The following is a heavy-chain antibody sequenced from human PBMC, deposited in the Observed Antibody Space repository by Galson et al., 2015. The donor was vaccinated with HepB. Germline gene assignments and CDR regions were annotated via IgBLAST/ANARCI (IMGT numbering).Heavy chain of an antibody. CDR1: GFVFSEYG. CDR3: AKEPGPQASPRYFDL. CDR2: VAHDGTVQ. D-gene: IGHD7-27*01. V-gene: IGHV3-30*18. J-gene: IGHJ2*01. Sequence: SLRLSCAASGFVFSEYGMHWVRQPPGKALEWVAVVAHDGTVQYYADSVKGRFTVSRDNSKNTMYLQLNSPRPEDAGLYYCAKEPGPQASPRYFDLWGRGTLVTVSS.